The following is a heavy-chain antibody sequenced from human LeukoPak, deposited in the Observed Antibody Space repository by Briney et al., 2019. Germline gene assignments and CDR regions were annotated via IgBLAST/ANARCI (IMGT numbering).Heavy chain of an antibody. CDR2: IRYDRTIK. V-gene: IGHV3-30*02. Sequence: GGSLRLSCAASGFTFSNYGMHWVRLAPGKGLEWVAFIRYDRTIKYYVDSVKGRFTVSRDNSKNKPYLQMNSLRAEDTAVYYCANDVKVGGDYFDYGGQGTLVTVSS. J-gene: IGHJ4*02. CDR1: GFTFSNYG. CDR3: ANDVKVGGDYFDY. D-gene: IGHD3-10*01.